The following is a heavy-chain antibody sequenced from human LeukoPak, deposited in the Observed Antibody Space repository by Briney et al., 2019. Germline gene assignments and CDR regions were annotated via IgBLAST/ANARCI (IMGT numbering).Heavy chain of an antibody. D-gene: IGHD3-22*01. CDR1: GYTFTSYY. CDR2: INPSGGST. CDR3: ASINYDSSGYWGFDP. J-gene: IGHJ5*02. Sequence: ASVTVSCKASGYTFTSYYMHWVRQAPGQGLEWMGIINPSGGSTSYAQKFQGRVTMTRDMSTSTVYMELSSLRSEDTAVYYCASINYDSSGYWGFDPWGQGTLVTVSS. V-gene: IGHV1-46*03.